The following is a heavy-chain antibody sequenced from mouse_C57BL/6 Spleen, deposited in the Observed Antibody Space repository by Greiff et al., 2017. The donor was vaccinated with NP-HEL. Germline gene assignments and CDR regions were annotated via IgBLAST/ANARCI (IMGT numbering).Heavy chain of an antibody. CDR2: IYPSDSET. J-gene: IGHJ4*01. Sequence: VQLQQPGAELVRPGSSVKLSCKASGYTFTSYWMDWVKQRPGQGLEWIGNIYPSDSETHYNQKFKDKATLTVDKSSSTAYMQLSSLTSEDSAVYYCARGGLRRGYYAMDYWGQGTSVTVSS. CDR3: ARGGLRRGYYAMDY. D-gene: IGHD2-2*01. V-gene: IGHV1-61*01. CDR1: GYTFTSYW.